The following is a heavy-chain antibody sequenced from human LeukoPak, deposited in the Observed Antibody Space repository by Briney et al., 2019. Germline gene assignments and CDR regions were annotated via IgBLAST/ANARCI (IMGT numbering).Heavy chain of an antibody. CDR3: ARDRDNYDFWSGYYNWFDP. CDR2: ISPSGGST. V-gene: IGHV1-46*01. J-gene: IGHJ5*02. D-gene: IGHD3-3*01. CDR1: GYSFSSYY. Sequence: ASVKVSCKASGYSFSSYYIHWVRQAPGQGLEWMGVISPSGGSTSYADQFQGRVTMTRDMSTSTLYMELSRLRSDDTAVYYCARDRDNYDFWSGYYNWFDPWGQGTLVTVSS.